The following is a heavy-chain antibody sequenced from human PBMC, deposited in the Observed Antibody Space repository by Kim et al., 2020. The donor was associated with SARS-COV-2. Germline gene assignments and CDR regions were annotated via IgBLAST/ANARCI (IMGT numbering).Heavy chain of an antibody. J-gene: IGHJ4*02. D-gene: IGHD3-9*01. V-gene: IGHV4-59*01. CDR3: ARVSLSGSADY. Sequence: TNPNHSLERRVTISVEPSKTQFSLKLSSVTAADTAVYYCARVSLSGSADYWGQGTLVTVSS. CDR2: T.